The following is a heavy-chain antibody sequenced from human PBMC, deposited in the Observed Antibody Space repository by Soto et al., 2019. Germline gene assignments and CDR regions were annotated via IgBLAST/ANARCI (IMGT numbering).Heavy chain of an antibody. V-gene: IGHV4-59*01. CDR2: IYNSATT. D-gene: IGHD3-16*01. CDR1: GDSISTYY. Sequence: KASETLSLTCTVFGDSISTYYWTWIRQPPGKGLEWIAYIYNSATTKYNPSLKSRVTISVDTSKNQFSLKLSSVTTADTAVYYCARGRFDFIWGTPAPYLDYWGQGALVTVS. J-gene: IGHJ4*02. CDR3: ARGRFDFIWGTPAPYLDY.